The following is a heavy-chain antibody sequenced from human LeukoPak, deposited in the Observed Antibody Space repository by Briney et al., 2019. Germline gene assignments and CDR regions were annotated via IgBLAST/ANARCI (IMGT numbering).Heavy chain of an antibody. CDR2: INPNSGGT. CDR1: GYTFTGYY. J-gene: IGHJ5*02. D-gene: IGHD6-6*01. V-gene: IGHV1-2*02. Sequence: ASVKVSCKASGYTFTGYYMHWVRQAPGQGLEWMGWINPNSGGTNYAQKFQGRVTMTRDTSISTAYMELSRLRSDDTAVYYCAKDRKIAAPYNWFDPWGQGTLVTVSS. CDR3: AKDRKIAAPYNWFDP.